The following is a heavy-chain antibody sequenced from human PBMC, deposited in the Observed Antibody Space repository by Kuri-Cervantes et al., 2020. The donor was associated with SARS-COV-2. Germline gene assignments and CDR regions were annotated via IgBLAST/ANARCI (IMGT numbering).Heavy chain of an antibody. Sequence: SETLSLTCAVYGGSFSGYYWSWIRQPPGKGLEWIGEINHSGSTNYNPSLKSRVTISVDTSKNQFSLKLSSVTAADTAVYYCARVGHHFSTDSWSGYREASNWFDPWGQGTLVTVSS. CDR2: INHSGST. V-gene: IGHV4-34*01. CDR3: ARVGHHFSTDSWSGYREASNWFDP. J-gene: IGHJ5*02. CDR1: GGSFSGYY. D-gene: IGHD3-3*01.